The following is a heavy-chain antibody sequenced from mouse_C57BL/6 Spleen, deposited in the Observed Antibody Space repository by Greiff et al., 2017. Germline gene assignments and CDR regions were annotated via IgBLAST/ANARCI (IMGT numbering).Heavy chain of an antibody. J-gene: IGHJ3*01. D-gene: IGHD1-1*01. CDR1: GYAFTNYL. Sequence: ESGAELVRPGTSVKVSCKASGYAFTNYLIEWVKQRPGQGLEWIGVINPGSGGTNYNEKFKGKATLTADKSSSTAYMQLSSLTSEDSAVYFCARNGYYGSSYEWFAYWGQGTLVTVSA. V-gene: IGHV1-54*01. CDR2: INPGSGGT. CDR3: ARNGYYGSSYEWFAY.